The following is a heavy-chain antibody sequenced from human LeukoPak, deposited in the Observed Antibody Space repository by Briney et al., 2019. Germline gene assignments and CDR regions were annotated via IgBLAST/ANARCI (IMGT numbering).Heavy chain of an antibody. CDR3: VKQWSLAAAGTFDF. Sequence: GGSLRLSCAASGFDFSNYAMAWVRQAPGKGLEWVSAIGGSESGTFYRDSVKGRFTISRDNSNNRLYLQMSSLRADDTAVYYCVKQWSLAAAGTFDFWGQGTLVTVSS. CDR2: IGGSESGT. J-gene: IGHJ4*02. V-gene: IGHV3-23*01. CDR1: GFDFSNYA. D-gene: IGHD6-13*01.